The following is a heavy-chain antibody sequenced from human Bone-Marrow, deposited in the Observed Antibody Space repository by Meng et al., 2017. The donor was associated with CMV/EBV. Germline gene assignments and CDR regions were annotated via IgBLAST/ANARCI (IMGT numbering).Heavy chain of an antibody. V-gene: IGHV4-34*01. CDR1: GGSFSGYY. D-gene: IGHD1-26*01. Sequence: SETLSLTCAVYGGSFSGYYWSWIRQPPGKGLEWIGEINHSGSTNYNPSLKSRVTISVDTSKNQFSLKLSSVTAADTAVYYRARGGDLIHYHYYGMDVWGQGTTVTVSS. CDR3: ARGGDLIHYHYYGMDV. CDR2: INHSGST. J-gene: IGHJ6*02.